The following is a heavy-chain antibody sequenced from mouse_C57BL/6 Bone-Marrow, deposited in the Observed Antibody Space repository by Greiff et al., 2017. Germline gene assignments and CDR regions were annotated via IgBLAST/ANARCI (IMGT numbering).Heavy chain of an antibody. CDR2: IDPANGNT. CDR3: ARIKLLYGSGGYFDV. Sequence: VQLQQSVAELVRPGASVKLSCTASGFNIKNTYMHWVKQRPEQGLEWIGRIDPANGNTKYAPKFQGKATITADTSSNTAYLQLSSLTTEDTAIYYCARIKLLYGSGGYFDVWGTGTTVTVSS. CDR1: GFNIKNTY. D-gene: IGHD1-1*01. J-gene: IGHJ1*03. V-gene: IGHV14-3*01.